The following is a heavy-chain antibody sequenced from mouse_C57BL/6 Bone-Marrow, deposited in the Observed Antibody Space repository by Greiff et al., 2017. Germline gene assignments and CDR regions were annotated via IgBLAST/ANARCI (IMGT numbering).Heavy chain of an antibody. V-gene: IGHV1-55*01. J-gene: IGHJ3*01. Sequence: QVQLQQPGAELVKPGASVKMSCKASGYTFTSYWITWVKQRPGQGLEWIGDIYPGSGSTNYNEKFKSKATLTVDTSSSTAYMQLSSLTSEDSAVDYCARYYYGSSAWFAYWGQGTLVTVSA. CDR3: ARYYYGSSAWFAY. CDR2: IYPGSGST. D-gene: IGHD1-1*01. CDR1: GYTFTSYW.